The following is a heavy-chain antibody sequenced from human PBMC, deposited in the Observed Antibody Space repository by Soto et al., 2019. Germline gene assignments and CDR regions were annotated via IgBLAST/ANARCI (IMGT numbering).Heavy chain of an antibody. CDR3: ARSEKTRGQQATNWFDP. V-gene: IGHV4-59*08. CDR1: GGSISSYY. J-gene: IGHJ5*02. CDR2: IYYSGST. Sequence: SETLSLTCTVSGGSISSYYWSWIRQPPGKGLEWIGYIYYSGSTNYNPSLKSRVTISVDTSKNQFSLKLSSVTAADTAVYYCARSEKTRGQQATNWFDPWGQGTLVTVSS. D-gene: IGHD1-1*01.